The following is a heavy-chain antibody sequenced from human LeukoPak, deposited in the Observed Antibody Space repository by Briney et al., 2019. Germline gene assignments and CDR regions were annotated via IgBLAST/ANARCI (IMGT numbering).Heavy chain of an antibody. J-gene: IGHJ4*02. CDR3: ARHYYDGGGY. CDR2: INPSGGSP. D-gene: IGHD3-22*01. Sequence: ASVKVSCKASGYSFTSFYIHWVRQAPGHGLEWMGVINPSGGSPTYAQKFQGRVTMTRETSTSTVYMEPSSLRSEDTAVYYCARHYYDGGGYWGQGALVTVSS. CDR1: GYSFTSFY. V-gene: IGHV1-46*01.